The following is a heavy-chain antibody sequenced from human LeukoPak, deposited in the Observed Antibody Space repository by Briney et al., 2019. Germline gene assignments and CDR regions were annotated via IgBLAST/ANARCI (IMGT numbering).Heavy chain of an antibody. CDR3: ARGAFD. V-gene: IGHV3-53*01. CDR2: IYDSGST. Sequence: QPGGSLRLSCAASGFSVTKNYMNWVRQAPGKGLEWVSVIYDSGSTFYADSVKGRFTISRDNSKNTLYLQTNSLRVEDTALYYCARGAFDWGQGTLVTVSS. CDR1: GFSVTKNY. J-gene: IGHJ4*02.